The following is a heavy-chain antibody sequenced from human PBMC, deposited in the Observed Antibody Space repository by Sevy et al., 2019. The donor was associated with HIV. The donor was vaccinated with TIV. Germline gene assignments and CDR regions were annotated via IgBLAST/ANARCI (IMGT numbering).Heavy chain of an antibody. V-gene: IGHV3-23*01. CDR3: AKDHNCSGGSCYDAFDI. J-gene: IGHJ3*02. CDR2: ISGSGGST. Sequence: GGSLRLSCAASGFTFSSYAMSWVRQAPGKGLEWVSAISGSGGSTYYAHSVKGRFTISRDNSKNTLYLQMNSLRAEDTAVYYCAKDHNCSGGSCYDAFDIWGQGTMVTVSS. CDR1: GFTFSSYA. D-gene: IGHD2-15*01.